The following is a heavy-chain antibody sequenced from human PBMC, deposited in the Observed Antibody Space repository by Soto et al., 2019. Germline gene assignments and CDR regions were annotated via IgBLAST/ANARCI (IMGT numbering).Heavy chain of an antibody. D-gene: IGHD3-3*01. CDR3: AKDVGATIFGVVVSDHQYGLAV. Sequence: GGSLRLSCAASGFTFSTYAMSWVRQAPGKGLEWVSAISGSGGSTFYADSVRGRFTISRDNSRNTLYLQVNTLRTEDTAVYYCAKDVGATIFGVVVSDHQYGLAVWGQGTTVTVSS. CDR1: GFTFSTYA. CDR2: ISGSGGST. V-gene: IGHV3-23*01. J-gene: IGHJ6*02.